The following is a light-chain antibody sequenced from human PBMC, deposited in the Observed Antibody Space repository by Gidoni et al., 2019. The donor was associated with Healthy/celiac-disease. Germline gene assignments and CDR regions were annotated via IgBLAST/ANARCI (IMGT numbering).Light chain of an antibody. Sequence: QSALTQPPSASGSPGQSVTIPCTGTSSDVGGYNYVSWYQQHPGKAPKLMIYEVSKRPSGVPDRFSGSKSGNTASLTVSGLQAEDEADYYCSSYAGSNKSLVFGTGTKVTVL. J-gene: IGLJ1*01. CDR1: SSDVGGYNY. V-gene: IGLV2-8*01. CDR3: SSYAGSNKSLV. CDR2: EVS.